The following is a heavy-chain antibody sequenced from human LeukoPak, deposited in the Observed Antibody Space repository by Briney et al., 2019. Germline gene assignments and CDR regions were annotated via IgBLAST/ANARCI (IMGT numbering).Heavy chain of an antibody. Sequence: ASVKVSCKASGYTFTSYGISWVRQAPEQGLEWMGWISAYNGNTNYAQKLQGRVTMTTDTSTSTAYMELRSLRSDDTAVYYCARDYGPFVVVAATDWYFDLWGRGTLVTVSS. CDR2: ISAYNGNT. CDR3: ARDYGPFVVVAATDWYFDL. J-gene: IGHJ2*01. D-gene: IGHD2-15*01. V-gene: IGHV1-18*04. CDR1: GYTFTSYG.